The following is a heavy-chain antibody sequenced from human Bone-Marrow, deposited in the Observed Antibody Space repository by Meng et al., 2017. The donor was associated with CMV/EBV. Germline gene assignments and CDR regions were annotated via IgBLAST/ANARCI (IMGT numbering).Heavy chain of an antibody. J-gene: IGHJ6*02. D-gene: IGHD2-2*01. CDR1: GFTFSDYY. CDR2: ISSSSSYI. Sequence: GESLKISCVASGFTFSDYYMSWIRQAPGKGLEWVSSISSSSSYIYYADSVKGRFTISRDNAKNSLYLQMNSLRAEDTAVYYCARLSSRQLHGYYYGMDVWGQGTTVTVSS. CDR3: ARLSSRQLHGYYYGMDV. V-gene: IGHV3-11*06.